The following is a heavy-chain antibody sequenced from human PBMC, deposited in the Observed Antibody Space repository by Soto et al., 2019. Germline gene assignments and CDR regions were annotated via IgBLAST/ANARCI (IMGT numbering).Heavy chain of an antibody. CDR1: GGTFSSYA. V-gene: IGHV1-18*01. J-gene: IGHJ6*02. D-gene: IGHD3-16*01. Sequence: ASVKVSCKASGGTFSSYAISWVRQAPGQGLEWMGGIIPYTGNTHSATKVQGRLTMTTDTSTSTAYMDLGSLTSDDTAVYYCVMVDNYVTPTPQDVWGQGTTVTVSS. CDR3: VMVDNYVTPTPQDV. CDR2: IIPYTGNT.